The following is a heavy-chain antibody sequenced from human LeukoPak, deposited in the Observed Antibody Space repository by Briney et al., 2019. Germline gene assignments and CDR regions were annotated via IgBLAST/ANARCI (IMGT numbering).Heavy chain of an antibody. CDR3: AKAPPGRLLAGYYFDY. V-gene: IGHV3-9*01. CDR1: GFTFDDYA. Sequence: SGGSLRLSCAASGFTFDDYAMHWVRQAPGKGLEWVSGISWNSGSIGYADSVKGRFTISRDNAKNSLYLQMNSLRAEDTALYYCAKAPPGRLLAGYYFDYWGQGTLVTVSS. D-gene: IGHD1-26*01. J-gene: IGHJ4*02. CDR2: ISWNSGSI.